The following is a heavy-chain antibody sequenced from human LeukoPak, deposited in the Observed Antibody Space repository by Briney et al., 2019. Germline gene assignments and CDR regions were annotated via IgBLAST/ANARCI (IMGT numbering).Heavy chain of an antibody. CDR2: INHSGST. D-gene: IGHD2/OR15-2a*01. CDR3: ARESFLNSCRESDP. Sequence: SETLSLTCAVYGGSLRGYYWSWIRQPPGMGLEWIGEINHSGSTNYNPSLKSRVTISVDTSKDQFSLKLSSVTAADTAVYYCARESFLNSCRESDPWGQGTLVIVSS. J-gene: IGHJ5*02. CDR1: GGSLRGYY. V-gene: IGHV4-34*01.